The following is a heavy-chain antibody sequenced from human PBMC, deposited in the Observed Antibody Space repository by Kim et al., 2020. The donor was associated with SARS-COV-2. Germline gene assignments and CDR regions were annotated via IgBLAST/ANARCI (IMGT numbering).Heavy chain of an antibody. D-gene: IGHD2-8*01. J-gene: IGHJ4*02. CDR3: TRVPEEHWVLVSDY. Sequence: VDSVKGRFTISRDNAETSVFLQMNSLRAEDTALYYCTRVPEEHWVLVSDYWGQGALVTVSS. V-gene: IGHV3-7*01.